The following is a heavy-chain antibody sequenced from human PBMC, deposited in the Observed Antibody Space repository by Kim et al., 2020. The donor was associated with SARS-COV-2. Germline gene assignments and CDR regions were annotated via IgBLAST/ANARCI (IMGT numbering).Heavy chain of an antibody. Sequence: SVKVSCKASGGTFSSYAISWVRQAPGQGLEWMGRIIPILGIANYAQKFQGRVTITADKSTSTAYMELSSLRSEDTAVYYCARDGASSWYFDLWGRGTLVTVSS. CDR1: GGTFSSYA. CDR2: IIPILGIA. J-gene: IGHJ2*01. D-gene: IGHD1-26*01. V-gene: IGHV1-69*04. CDR3: ARDGASSWYFDL.